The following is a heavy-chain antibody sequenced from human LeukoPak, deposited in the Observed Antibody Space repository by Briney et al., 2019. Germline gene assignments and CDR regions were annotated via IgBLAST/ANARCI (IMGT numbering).Heavy chain of an antibody. CDR3: AKDLAPFERPKYSSISFSPDY. CDR2: IWYDGSNK. V-gene: IGHV3-33*06. D-gene: IGHD6-13*01. CDR1: GSTFSSYG. Sequence: SGGSLRLSCAASGSTFSSYGMRWVRQAPGKGLEWVAVIWYDGSNKYYADSVKGRFTISRDNSKNTLYLQMNSLRAEDTAVYYWAKDLAPFERPKYSSISFSPDYWGQGTLVTVSS. J-gene: IGHJ4*02.